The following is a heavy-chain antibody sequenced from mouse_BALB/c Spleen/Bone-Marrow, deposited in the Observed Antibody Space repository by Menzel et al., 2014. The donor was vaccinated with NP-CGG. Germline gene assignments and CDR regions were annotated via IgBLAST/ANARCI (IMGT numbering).Heavy chain of an antibody. Sequence: VQLQQSGAELVKPGASVKLSCTASGFNIKDTHLHWVKQRPEQGLEWIGRIDPANGNTEYDPKFQGKATITADTSSNTAYLQLSSLTSEDTAVYYCARRGDIYYGSSAWFAYWGQGTLVTVSA. J-gene: IGHJ3*01. D-gene: IGHD1-1*01. CDR1: GFNIKDTH. V-gene: IGHV14-3*02. CDR3: ARRGDIYYGSSAWFAY. CDR2: IDPANGNT.